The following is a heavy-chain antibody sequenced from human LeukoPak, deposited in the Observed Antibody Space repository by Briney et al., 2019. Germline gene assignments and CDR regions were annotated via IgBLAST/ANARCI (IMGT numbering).Heavy chain of an antibody. J-gene: IGHJ5*02. V-gene: IGHV6-1*01. CDR2: TFYRSKWYN. CDR1: GDSVSSNSVS. CDR3: ARDSTVSGWNNWCDP. Sequence: SQTLSLTCAISGDSVSSNSVSLSWIRHSPSRGLEWLGRTFYRSKWYNQYAMSVKSRITINPDTSRNLFSLQLKSVTPEDTALYYCARDSTVSGWNNWCDPWGQGPLVIVS. D-gene: IGHD4-17*01.